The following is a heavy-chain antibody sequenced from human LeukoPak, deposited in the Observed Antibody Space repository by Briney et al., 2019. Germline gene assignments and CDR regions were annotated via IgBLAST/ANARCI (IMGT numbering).Heavy chain of an antibody. D-gene: IGHD3-16*01. V-gene: IGHV3-48*03. CDR3: ARGGFTDAFDI. CDR2: ISSSGSTI. CDR1: GFTFSSYE. J-gene: IGHJ3*02. Sequence: AGGSLRLSCAASGFTFSSYEMNWVRQAPGKGLEWVSYISSSGSTIYYADSVKGRFTISRDNAKNSLYLQMNSLRAEDTAVYYCARGGFTDAFDIWGHGTMVTVSS.